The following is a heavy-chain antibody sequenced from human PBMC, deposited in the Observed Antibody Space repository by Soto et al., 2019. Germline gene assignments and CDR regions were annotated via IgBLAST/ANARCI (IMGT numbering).Heavy chain of an antibody. Sequence: QVQLVESGGGVVQPGMSLRLSCAASGFTFNNYGIHWVRQAPGKGLQWVAVIWYDGSKAFYVDSVKGRFTISRDSSKNTVYLQMNSLRAEDTAMYHCVGDVDTTSHLNRFDPWGQGTLVTVSS. CDR2: IWYDGSKA. V-gene: IGHV3-33*01. J-gene: IGHJ5*02. CDR1: GFTFNNYG. CDR3: VGDVDTTSHLNRFDP. D-gene: IGHD1-26*01.